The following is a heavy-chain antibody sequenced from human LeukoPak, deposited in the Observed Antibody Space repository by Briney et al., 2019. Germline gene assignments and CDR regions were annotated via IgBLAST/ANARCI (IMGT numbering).Heavy chain of an antibody. CDR3: ARAGRGSGKTVDY. J-gene: IGHJ4*02. CDR1: GFTFSSYW. CDR2: IKQDGSEK. V-gene: IGHV3-7*04. D-gene: IGHD3-10*01. Sequence: GGSLRLSCAASGFTFSSYWMSWVRQAPAKGLEWVADIKQDGSEKYYVDSVKGRFTISRDNAKNSLYLQMNSLRAEDTAVYYCARAGRGSGKTVDYWGQGILVTVSS.